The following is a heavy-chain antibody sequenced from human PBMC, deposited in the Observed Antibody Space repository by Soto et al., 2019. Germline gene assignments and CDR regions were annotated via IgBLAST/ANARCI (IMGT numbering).Heavy chain of an antibody. J-gene: IGHJ4*02. V-gene: IGHV1-18*01. CDR1: GYRFSDYG. CDR3: ARDLYYYGSGNYSGGY. Sequence: ASVKVSCKTSGYRFSDYGINWVRQAPGQGLEWLGWISAYNGNTNYAQKIQGRVNMTTETSMRTAYMELRSLRSDDTAVYYCARDLYYYGSGNYSGGYWGQGTLVTVSS. D-gene: IGHD3-10*01. CDR2: ISAYNGNT.